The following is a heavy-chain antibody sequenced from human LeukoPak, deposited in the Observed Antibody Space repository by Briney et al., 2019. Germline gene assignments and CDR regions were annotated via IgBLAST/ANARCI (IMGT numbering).Heavy chain of an antibody. Sequence: ASVKVSCKASGYTFTSYYMQWVRQAPGQGLEWMGIINPSGGSTSYAQKFQGRVTMTRDTSTSTVYMELSSLRSEDTAVYYCARDGFLGNDASEGAPLDYWGQGTLVTVSS. CDR1: GYTFTSYY. J-gene: IGHJ4*02. CDR2: INPSGGST. V-gene: IGHV1-46*01. CDR3: ARDGFLGNDASEGAPLDY. D-gene: IGHD1-1*01.